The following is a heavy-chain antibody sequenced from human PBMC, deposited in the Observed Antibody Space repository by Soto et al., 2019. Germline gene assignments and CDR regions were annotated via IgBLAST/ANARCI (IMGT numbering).Heavy chain of an antibody. V-gene: IGHV4-59*01. CDR1: GGSISSNY. D-gene: IGHD6-19*01. CDR3: ARAKLEAVALDY. CDR2: IYYSGST. J-gene: IGHJ4*02. Sequence: QVQLQESGPGLVKPSETLSLTCTVSGGSISSNYWSWIRQPPGKGLEWIGYIYYSGSTNYNPSLKSRVTISVDTSKNQFSLKLSSVTAADTAVYYCARAKLEAVALDYWGQGTLVTVSS.